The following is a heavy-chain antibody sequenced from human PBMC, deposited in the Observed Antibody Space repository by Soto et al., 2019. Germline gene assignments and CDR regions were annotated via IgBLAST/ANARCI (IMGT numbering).Heavy chain of an antibody. CDR2: VYNSGST. V-gene: IGHV4-59*01. CDR3: ARGGPSSKWLDP. CDR1: GGSISSYY. Sequence: QVQLQESGPGLLKSSETLSLTCTVSGGSISSYYWSWIRQPPGKGLEWIGYVYNSGSTNYNPSLKRRVTISIDTSKNQFSLKLTSLTATDTAVYYCARGGPSSKWLDPWGQGTLVTVSS. J-gene: IGHJ5*02.